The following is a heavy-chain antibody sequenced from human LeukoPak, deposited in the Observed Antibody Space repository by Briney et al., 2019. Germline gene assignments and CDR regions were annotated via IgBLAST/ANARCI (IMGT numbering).Heavy chain of an antibody. Sequence: GGSLRLSCAASGFSFSNYAMSWVRQAPARGPEWVSSIRGDGETFYADSVKGRFTLSRDNAKNSLYLQMNSLRAEDTAVYYCARVTGEGVTIFGVVTRHYYYYMDVWGKGTTVPVSS. D-gene: IGHD3-3*01. CDR1: GFSFSNYA. V-gene: IGHV3-23*01. CDR3: ARVTGEGVTIFGVVTRHYYYYMDV. CDR2: IRGDGET. J-gene: IGHJ6*03.